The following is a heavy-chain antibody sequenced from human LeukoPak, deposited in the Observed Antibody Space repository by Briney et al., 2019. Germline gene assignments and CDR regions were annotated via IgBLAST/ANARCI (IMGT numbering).Heavy chain of an antibody. CDR1: GYTFTSYD. J-gene: IGHJ6*02. CDR2: MNPNSGNT. D-gene: IGHD3-9*01. CDR3: ARGGYDILTGYSLFYYYGMDV. V-gene: IGHV1-8*01. Sequence: ASVKVSCKASGYTFTSYDINWVRQATGQGLEWMGWMNPNSGNTGCAQKFQGRVTMTRNTSISTAYMELSSLRSEDTAVYYCARGGYDILTGYSLFYYYGMDVWGQGTTVTVSS.